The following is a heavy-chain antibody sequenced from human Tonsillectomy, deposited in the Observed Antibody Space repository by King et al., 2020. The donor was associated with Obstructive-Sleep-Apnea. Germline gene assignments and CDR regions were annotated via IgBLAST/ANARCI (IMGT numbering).Heavy chain of an antibody. V-gene: IGHV4-4*07. CDR3: ARETSGYLGYFDY. CDR1: GGYISNYY. Sequence: HVQLVESGPGLVKTSETLSLTCTVSGGYISNYYWSWVRQPAGKGLEWIGRIYTRGSTNYNPSLRSRVTMSVDTSKNQFTLRLSSVTAADTAVYYCARETSGYLGYFDYWGQGTLVTVSS. CDR2: IYTRGST. J-gene: IGHJ4*02. D-gene: IGHD3-22*01.